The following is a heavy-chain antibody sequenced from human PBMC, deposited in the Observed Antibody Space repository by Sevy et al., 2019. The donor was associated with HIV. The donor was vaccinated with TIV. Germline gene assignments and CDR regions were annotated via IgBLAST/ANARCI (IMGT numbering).Heavy chain of an antibody. Sequence: GGSLRLSCAASGFNFDSYTMNWVRQAPGQGLEWVSPISGSSNYIYYADSLKGRFTISRDNAKNSVYLQMHSLRVDDTAVYFCARPYGSGSWEAFDVWGQGTVVTVSS. CDR1: GFNFDSYT. CDR3: ARPYGSGSWEAFDV. CDR2: ISGSSNYI. V-gene: IGHV3-21*01. J-gene: IGHJ3*01. D-gene: IGHD3-10*01.